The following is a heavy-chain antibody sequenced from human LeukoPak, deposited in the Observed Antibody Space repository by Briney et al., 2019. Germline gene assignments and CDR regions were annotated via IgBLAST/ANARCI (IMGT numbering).Heavy chain of an antibody. D-gene: IGHD2-21*02. CDR3: ARVGRYCGGDCYLDY. J-gene: IGHJ4*02. CDR2: IYYSGST. CDR1: GGSMHSYY. Sequence: MASETLSLTCTVSGGSMHSYYWSWIRQPPGKGLEWIGYIYYSGSTNHNPSLKGRVTISIDTSKNQFSLKLSSVTAADTAVYSCARVGRYCGGDCYLDYWGQGTLVTVSS. V-gene: IGHV4-59*01.